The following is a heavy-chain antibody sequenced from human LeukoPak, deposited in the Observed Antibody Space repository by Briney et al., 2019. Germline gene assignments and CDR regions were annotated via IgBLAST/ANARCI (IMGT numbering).Heavy chain of an antibody. Sequence: PGGSLRLSCAASGFTFSDSYMTWVRQAPGKGLEWLSYISGNGGDIQYADSVKGRFTISRDNAKNSLYLQMNSLRAEDTAVYYCARHTTHWYMDVWGKGTTVTVSS. CDR1: GFTFSDSY. D-gene: IGHD4-11*01. J-gene: IGHJ6*03. V-gene: IGHV3-11*04. CDR2: ISGNGGDI. CDR3: ARHTTHWYMDV.